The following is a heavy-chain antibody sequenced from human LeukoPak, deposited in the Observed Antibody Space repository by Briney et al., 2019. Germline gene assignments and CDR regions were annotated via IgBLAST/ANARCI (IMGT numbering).Heavy chain of an antibody. J-gene: IGHJ3*02. V-gene: IGHV4-38-2*02. CDR1: TYSISTAHL. Sequence: SETLSLTCIVSTYSISTAHLWVWIRQPPGKGLEWIGSIYHSGSTYYNPSLKSRLTISVDTSKNQFSLKLSSVTAADTAVYYCARERRYYYDSSDPAHDAFDIWGQGTMVTVSS. CDR3: ARERRYYYDSSDPAHDAFDI. CDR2: IYHSGST. D-gene: IGHD3-22*01.